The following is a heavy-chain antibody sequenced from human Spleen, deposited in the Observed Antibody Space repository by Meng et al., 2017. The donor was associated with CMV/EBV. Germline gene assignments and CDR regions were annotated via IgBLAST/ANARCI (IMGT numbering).Heavy chain of an antibody. V-gene: IGHV3-15*01. D-gene: IGHD5-18*01. CDR2: IKSKTDGGTT. CDR3: AKRAVQLSDYFDY. CDR1: GFTFSNAW. J-gene: IGHJ4*02. Sequence: GGSLRLSCAASGFTFSNAWMSWVRQAPGKGLEWVGRIKSKTDGGTTDYAAPVKGRFTISRDDSKNTLYLQMNSLRAEDTAVYYCAKRAVQLSDYFDYWGQGTLVTVSS.